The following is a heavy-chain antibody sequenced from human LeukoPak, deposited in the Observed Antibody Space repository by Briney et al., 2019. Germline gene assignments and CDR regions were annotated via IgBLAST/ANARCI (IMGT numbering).Heavy chain of an antibody. CDR1: GFTVSSNY. V-gene: IGHV3-23*01. CDR3: AKVGFSEMEWLLYSDH. CDR2: ISGSSGHT. J-gene: IGHJ4*02. Sequence: GGSLRLSCAASGFTVSSNYMSWVRQAPGKGLEWVSAISGSSGHTYYADSVKGRFTISRDNSKNTLYLQMNSLRAEDTAVYYCAKVGFSEMEWLLYSDHWGQGTLVTVSS. D-gene: IGHD3-3*01.